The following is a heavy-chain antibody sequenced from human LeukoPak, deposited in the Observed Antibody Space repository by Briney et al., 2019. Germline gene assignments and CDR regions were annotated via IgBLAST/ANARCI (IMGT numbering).Heavy chain of an antibody. CDR2: IYYTGSS. CDR3: ARSPPPLHNGMDV. V-gene: IGHV4-59*01. CDR1: GGLISGFY. J-gene: IGHJ6*02. Sequence: SETLSLTCTVSGGLISGFYWSWIRQHPGKGLEWVAYIYYTGSSNYNPSLRSRVTISVDTSKNQLSLTLSSVTAADTAVYYCARSPPPLHNGMDVWGHGTTVTVSS.